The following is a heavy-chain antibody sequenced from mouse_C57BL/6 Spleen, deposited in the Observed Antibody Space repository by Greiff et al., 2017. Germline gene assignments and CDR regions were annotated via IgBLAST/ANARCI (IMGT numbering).Heavy chain of an antibody. Sequence: QVQLQQPGAELVRPGSSVKLSCKASGYTFTSYWMHWVKQRPIQGLEWIGNIDPSDSETHYNQKFKDKATLTVDKSSSTAYMQLSSLTSEDSAVYYCARDYDYSAMDYWGQGTSVTVSS. D-gene: IGHD2-4*01. CDR2: IDPSDSET. V-gene: IGHV1-52*01. CDR1: GYTFTSYW. J-gene: IGHJ4*01. CDR3: ARDYDYSAMDY.